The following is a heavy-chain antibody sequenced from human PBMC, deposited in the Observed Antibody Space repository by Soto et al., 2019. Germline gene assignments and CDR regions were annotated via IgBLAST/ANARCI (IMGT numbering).Heavy chain of an antibody. Sequence: GGSLRLSCAAAGFTCSSYSMNWVRQAPGKGLEWVSSISSSSSYIYYADSVKGRFTISRDNAKNSLYLQMNSLRAEDTAVYYCARGYRSSWSNWFDPWGQGTLVTGSS. CDR2: ISSSSSYI. CDR3: ARGYRSSWSNWFDP. V-gene: IGHV3-21*01. J-gene: IGHJ5*02. CDR1: GFTCSSYS. D-gene: IGHD6-13*01.